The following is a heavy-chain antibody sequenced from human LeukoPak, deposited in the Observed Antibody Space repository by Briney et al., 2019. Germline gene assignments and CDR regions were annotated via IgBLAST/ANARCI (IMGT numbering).Heavy chain of an antibody. V-gene: IGHV3-53*01. CDR2: IYSGGST. J-gene: IGHJ3*02. Sequence: GGSLRLSCAASGFTVSSNYMSWVRQAPGKGLGWVSAIYSGGSTYYADSVKGRFTISRDNSKNTLYFQMNSLRAEDTAVYYCARDPVGATRAFDIWGQGTMVTVSS. CDR1: GFTVSSNY. D-gene: IGHD1-26*01. CDR3: ARDPVGATRAFDI.